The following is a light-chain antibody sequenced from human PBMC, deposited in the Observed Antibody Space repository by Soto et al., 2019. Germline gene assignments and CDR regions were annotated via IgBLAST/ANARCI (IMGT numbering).Light chain of an antibody. CDR1: QSISSY. CDR2: DAS. CDR3: QQSYSTSVT. J-gene: IGKJ1*01. V-gene: IGKV1-39*01. Sequence: DIQMTQSPSSLSASVGDRVTITCRASQSISSYLNWSQQKPGQAPKLLIYDASRLHSGVPSRFSGSGSETYITLTISRLPPEDFATYYRQQSYSTSVTCGQGTRVEIK.